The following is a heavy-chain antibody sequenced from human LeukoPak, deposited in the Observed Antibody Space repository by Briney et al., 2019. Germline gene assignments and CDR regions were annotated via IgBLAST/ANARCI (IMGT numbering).Heavy chain of an antibody. CDR1: GFTFSSYG. D-gene: IGHD4-17*01. CDR2: IRYDGSNK. Sequence: PGGSLRLSCAASGFTFSSYGMHWVRQAPGKGLEWVAFIRYDGSNKYYADSVKGRFTISRDNSKNTLYLQMNSLRAEDTAVYYCAKDLTTVTPTGFDYWGQGTLVTVSS. V-gene: IGHV3-30*02. CDR3: AKDLTTVTPTGFDY. J-gene: IGHJ4*02.